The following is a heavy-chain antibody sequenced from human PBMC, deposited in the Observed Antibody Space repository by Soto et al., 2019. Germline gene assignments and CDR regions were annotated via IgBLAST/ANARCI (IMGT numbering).Heavy chain of an antibody. CDR2: TYYRSKWYN. CDR1: GDSFSSNGVA. J-gene: IGHJ3*01. CDR3: ATGKYSGFDV. Sequence: PSPTLSLPCAISGDSFSSNGVAWNWIRQSPSRGLGWLGRTYYRSKWYNDYAVSVKSRITVNPDTSKNQFSLQLSSVTPEDTAVYYCATGKYSGFDVWGQGTMLTVSS. D-gene: IGHD3-10*01. V-gene: IGHV6-1*01.